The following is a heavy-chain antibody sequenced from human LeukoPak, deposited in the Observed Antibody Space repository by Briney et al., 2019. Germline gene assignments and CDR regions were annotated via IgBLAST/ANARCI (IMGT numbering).Heavy chain of an antibody. CDR2: IRYDGSNK. V-gene: IGHV3-30*02. J-gene: IGHJ3*02. Sequence: GGSLRLSCAASGFTFSSYGMHWVRQAPGKGLEWVAFIRYDGSNKYYADSVKGRFTISRDNSKNTLYLQMNSLRAEDTAVYSCARGKYTYGYKSAFDIWGQGTMVTVSS. CDR1: GFTFSSYG. D-gene: IGHD5-18*01. CDR3: ARGKYTYGYKSAFDI.